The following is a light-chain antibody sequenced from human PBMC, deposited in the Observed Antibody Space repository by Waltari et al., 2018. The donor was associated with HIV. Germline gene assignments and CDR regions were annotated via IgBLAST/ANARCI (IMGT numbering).Light chain of an antibody. CDR1: ALPNQY. Sequence: SYELTQPPSSSVSPGHTARITCSGDALPNQYAYWYQQKPGQAPVLVIYKDSERPSGIPERFSGSSSGTTVTLTISGVQAEDEADYYCQSADSSGTYWVFGGGTKLTVL. V-gene: IGLV3-25*03. CDR2: KDS. CDR3: QSADSSGTYWV. J-gene: IGLJ3*02.